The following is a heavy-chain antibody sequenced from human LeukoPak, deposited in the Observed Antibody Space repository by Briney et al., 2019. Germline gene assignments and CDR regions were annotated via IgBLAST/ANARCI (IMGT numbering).Heavy chain of an antibody. CDR1: GGTFSSYA. V-gene: IGHV1-24*01. CDR3: ATDLEVCSSTSCYGG. Sequence: ASVKVSCKASGGTFSSYAISWVRQAPGQGLEWMGGFDPEDGETIYAQKFQGRVTMTEDTSTDTAYMELSSLRSEDTAVYYCATDLEVCSSTSCYGGWGQGTLVTVSS. J-gene: IGHJ4*02. D-gene: IGHD2-2*01. CDR2: FDPEDGET.